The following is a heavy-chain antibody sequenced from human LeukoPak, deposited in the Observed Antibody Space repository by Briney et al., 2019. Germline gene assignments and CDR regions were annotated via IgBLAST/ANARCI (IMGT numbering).Heavy chain of an antibody. CDR1: GYTFTSYY. CDR3: AREEQLVRRNPLDYYYYYMDV. J-gene: IGHJ6*03. CDR2: INPSGGST. V-gene: IGHV1-46*01. D-gene: IGHD6-6*01. Sequence: ASVKVSCKASGYTFTSYYMHWVRQAPGQGLEWMGIINPSGGSTSYAQKFQGRVTMTRDTSISTAYMELSRLRSDDTAVYYCAREEQLVRRNPLDYYYYYMDVWGKGTTVTVSS.